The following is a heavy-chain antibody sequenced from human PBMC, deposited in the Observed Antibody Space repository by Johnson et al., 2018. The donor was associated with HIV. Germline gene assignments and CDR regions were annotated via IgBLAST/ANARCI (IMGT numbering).Heavy chain of an antibody. CDR3: ARGGDGYNSRFREPFGAFDI. CDR1: GFTFNDYY. J-gene: IGHJ3*02. CDR2: ISSSGSTI. D-gene: IGHD5-24*01. Sequence: QVQLVESGGGLVKPGEYLRLSCAASGFTFNDYYISWIRQAPGKGLECVSYISSSGSTIYYADSVKGRFTISRDNAKNSLYLQMNSLRAEDTAVYYCARGGDGYNSRFREPFGAFDIWGQGTMVTVSS. V-gene: IGHV3-11*04.